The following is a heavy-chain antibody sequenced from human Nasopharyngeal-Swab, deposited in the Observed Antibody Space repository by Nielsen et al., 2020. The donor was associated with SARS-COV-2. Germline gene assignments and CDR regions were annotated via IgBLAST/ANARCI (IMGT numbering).Heavy chain of an antibody. CDR3: ATDYAFGMDV. J-gene: IGHJ6*02. V-gene: IGHV3-33*01. CDR1: GFIFRNYG. D-gene: IGHD4-17*01. Sequence: GESLKISCEASGFIFRNYGMHWVRQAPGQGLEWVAIIWYDGSIEYYADSVKGRFTISRDNSKNTLYLQMNSLRVEDSAVYHCATDYAFGMDVWGQGTTVIVSS. CDR2: IWYDGSIE.